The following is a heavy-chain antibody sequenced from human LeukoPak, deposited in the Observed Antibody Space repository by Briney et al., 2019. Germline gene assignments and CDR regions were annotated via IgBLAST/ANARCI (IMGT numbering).Heavy chain of an antibody. V-gene: IGHV3-23*01. CDR1: GFTFSSYA. Sequence: PGGSLRLSCAASGFTFSSYAMSWVRQAPGKGLEWVSAISGSGGSTYYADSVKGRFTISRDNSKNSLYLQMNSLRAEDTAVYYCARDRTSSSWGEFDYWGQGTLVTVSS. D-gene: IGHD6-13*01. CDR3: ARDRTSSSWGEFDY. CDR2: ISGSGGST. J-gene: IGHJ4*02.